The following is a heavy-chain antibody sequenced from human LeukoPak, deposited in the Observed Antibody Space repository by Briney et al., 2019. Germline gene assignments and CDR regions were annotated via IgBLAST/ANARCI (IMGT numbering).Heavy chain of an antibody. Sequence: GGSLRLSCTVSGFTVSSNSMSWVRQAPGEGLEWVSFIYSDNTHYSDSVKGRFTISRDNSKNTLYLQMNSLRAEDTAVYYCARVSWFDELPNYWGQGTLVSVSS. J-gene: IGHJ4*02. CDR3: ARVSWFDELPNY. D-gene: IGHD3-10*01. CDR1: GFTVSSNS. CDR2: IYSDNT. V-gene: IGHV3-53*01.